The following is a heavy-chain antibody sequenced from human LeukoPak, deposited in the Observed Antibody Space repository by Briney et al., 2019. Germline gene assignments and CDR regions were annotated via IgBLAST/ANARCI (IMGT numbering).Heavy chain of an antibody. Sequence: PSETLSLTCTVSGGSISSSSYYWGWIRQPPGKGLEWIGSIYYSGSTYYNPSLKSRVTISVDTSKNQFSLKLSSVTAADTAVYYCARAGPWSGYYYFDYWGQGTLVTVSS. D-gene: IGHD3-3*01. CDR2: IYYSGST. V-gene: IGHV4-39*07. J-gene: IGHJ4*02. CDR1: GGSISSSSYY. CDR3: ARAGPWSGYYYFDY.